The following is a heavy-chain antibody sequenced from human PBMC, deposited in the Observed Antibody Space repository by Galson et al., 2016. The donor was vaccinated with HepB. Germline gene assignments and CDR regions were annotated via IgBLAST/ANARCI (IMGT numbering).Heavy chain of an antibody. J-gene: IGHJ6*02. CDR3: AKQLRGYYYYGMDV. V-gene: IGHV3-23*01. CDR1: GFTFSSYS. CDR2: IFNSGGST. D-gene: IGHD6-6*01. Sequence: SLRLSCAASGFTFSSYSMNWVRQAPGKGLEWISTIFNSGGSTYYADSVKGRFTVSRDNSNNTLYLQMNSLRAEDTAVYHCAKQLRGYYYYGMDVWGQGTTVTVSS.